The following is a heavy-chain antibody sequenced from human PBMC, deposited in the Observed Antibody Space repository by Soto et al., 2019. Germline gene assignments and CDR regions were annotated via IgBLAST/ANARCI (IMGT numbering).Heavy chain of an antibody. Sequence: QVQLVESGGGVVQPGRSLRLSCAASGFTFSSYGMHWVRQAPGKGLEWVAVISYDGSNKYYADSVKGRFTISRDNSKNLXYLQMNSLRAEDTAVYYCAKDPAWRIAVAGSYFDYWGQGTLVTVSS. CDR1: GFTFSSYG. V-gene: IGHV3-30*18. CDR2: ISYDGSNK. J-gene: IGHJ4*02. D-gene: IGHD6-19*01. CDR3: AKDPAWRIAVAGSYFDY.